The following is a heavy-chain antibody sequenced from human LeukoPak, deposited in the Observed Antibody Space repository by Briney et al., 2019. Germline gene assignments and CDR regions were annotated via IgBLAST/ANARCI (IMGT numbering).Heavy chain of an antibody. D-gene: IGHD2-2*01. Sequence: NPGGSLRLSCAASGFTFSDYYMSWIRQAPGKGLEWVSYISSSGSTIYYADSVKGRFTISRDNAKNSLYLQMNSLRAEDTALYYCAFHCSATSCPLSIAFDIWGQGTMVTVSS. CDR1: GFTFSDYY. CDR3: AFHCSATSCPLSIAFDI. J-gene: IGHJ3*02. CDR2: ISSSGSTI. V-gene: IGHV3-11*01.